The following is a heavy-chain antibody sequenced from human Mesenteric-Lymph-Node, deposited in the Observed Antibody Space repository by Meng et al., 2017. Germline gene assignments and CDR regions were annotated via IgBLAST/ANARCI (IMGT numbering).Heavy chain of an antibody. CDR1: GYTFSNYG. CDR2: ISGYSGNT. J-gene: IGHJ4*02. Sequence: QVQLVQSGAEVKKPGASVKVSFKATGYTFSNYGISWVRQDPGQGLEGMGWISGYSGNTKDAQKLQGRVTMTTDTSTNTAYMELRSLRSDDTAVYYCTRADIAAAGTGGYWGQGTLVTVSS. D-gene: IGHD6-13*01. CDR3: TRADIAAAGTGGY. V-gene: IGHV1-18*01.